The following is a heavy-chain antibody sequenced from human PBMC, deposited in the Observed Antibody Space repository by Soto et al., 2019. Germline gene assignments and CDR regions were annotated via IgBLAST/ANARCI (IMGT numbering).Heavy chain of an antibody. CDR1: GYTFTSYG. Sequence: ASVKVSCKASGYTFTSYGISWVRQAPGQGLEWMGWISAYNGNTNYAQKLQGRVTMTTDTSTSTAYMELRSLRSDDTAVYYCARESFYDSGGFHGFDYWGQGTLVTVSS. D-gene: IGHD3-22*01. CDR2: ISAYNGNT. CDR3: ARESFYDSGGFHGFDY. J-gene: IGHJ4*02. V-gene: IGHV1-18*01.